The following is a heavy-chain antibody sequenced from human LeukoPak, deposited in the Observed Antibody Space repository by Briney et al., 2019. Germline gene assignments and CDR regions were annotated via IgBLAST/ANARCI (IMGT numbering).Heavy chain of an antibody. Sequence: SETLSLTCTVSGRSISSTNFYWGWIRQPPGKGLEWIGSISYSGATYYNASLKSRLTVSAGTSKKEFSLKLSSVTAADTAVYYCASLPRYDFWTWGQGNLVIVSS. D-gene: IGHD3-3*01. J-gene: IGHJ5*02. CDR3: ASLPRYDFWT. CDR1: GRSISSTNFY. V-gene: IGHV4-39*01. CDR2: ISYSGAT.